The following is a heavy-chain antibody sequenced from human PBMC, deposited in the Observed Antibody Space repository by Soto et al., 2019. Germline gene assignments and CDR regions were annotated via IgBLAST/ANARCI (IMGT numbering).Heavy chain of an antibody. V-gene: IGHV3-21*01. J-gene: IGHJ6*02. Sequence: LRLSCAASGFTFSSYSMNWVRQAPGKGLEWVSSISSSSSYIYYADSVKGRFTISRDNAKNSLYLQMNSLRAEDTAVYYCARVHVCRYCSGGSCYYYYYGMDVWGQGTTVTVSS. CDR1: GFTFSSYS. CDR2: ISSSSSYI. D-gene: IGHD2-15*01. CDR3: ARVHVCRYCSGGSCYYYYYGMDV.